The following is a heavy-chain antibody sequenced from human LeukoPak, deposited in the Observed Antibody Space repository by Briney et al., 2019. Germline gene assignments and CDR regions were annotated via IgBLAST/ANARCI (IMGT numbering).Heavy chain of an antibody. V-gene: IGHV1-24*01. Sequence: ASVKVSCKVSGYTLTELSMHWVRQAPGKGLEWMGGFDPEDGETIYAQKFQGRVTMTEDTSTDTAYMELSSLRSEDTAVYYCATDLPITIFGVVAGDAFDIWGQGTMVTVSS. D-gene: IGHD3-3*01. J-gene: IGHJ3*02. CDR1: GYTLTELS. CDR3: ATDLPITIFGVVAGDAFDI. CDR2: FDPEDGET.